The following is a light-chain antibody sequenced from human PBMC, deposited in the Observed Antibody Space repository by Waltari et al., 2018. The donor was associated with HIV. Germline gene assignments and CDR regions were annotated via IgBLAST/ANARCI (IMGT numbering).Light chain of an antibody. J-gene: IGLJ2*01. CDR1: SSNIGSNP. CDR3: AAWDDSLNGVI. V-gene: IGLV1-44*01. Sequence: HSVLTQPPSASGTPGQLVPISPSGSSSNIGSNPVNSYQHPPGPAPTLLIYKNNQRPSGVPDRFSGSKSGTSASLAISGLQSEDEADYYCAAWDDSLNGVIFGGGTKRTVL. CDR2: KNN.